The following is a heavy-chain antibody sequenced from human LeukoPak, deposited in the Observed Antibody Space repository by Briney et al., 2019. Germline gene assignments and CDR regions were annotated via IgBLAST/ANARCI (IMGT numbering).Heavy chain of an antibody. Sequence: SGTLSLTCAVSGGSISSSNWWSWVRQPPGKGLEWIGEIYHSGSTNYNPSLKSRVTISVDTSKNQFSLKLSSVTAADTAVYYCASEYGDYDNWFDPWGQGTLVTVSS. CDR3: ASEYGDYDNWFDP. V-gene: IGHV4-4*02. CDR1: GGSISSSNW. J-gene: IGHJ5*02. CDR2: IYHSGST. D-gene: IGHD4-17*01.